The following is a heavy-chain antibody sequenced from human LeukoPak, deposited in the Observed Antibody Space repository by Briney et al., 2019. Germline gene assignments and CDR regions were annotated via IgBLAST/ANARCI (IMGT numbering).Heavy chain of an antibody. CDR3: AKGPPEVFLDYYYYMDV. CDR1: GFTFSSYA. V-gene: IGHV3-23*01. D-gene: IGHD2-21*01. CDR2: ISGSGGST. Sequence: PGGSLRLSCAASGFTFSSYAMSWVRQAPGKGLEWVSAISGSGGSTYYADSVKGRFTISRDNSKNTLYLQMNSLRAEDTAVYYCAKGPPEVFLDYYYYMDVWGKGTTVTVSS. J-gene: IGHJ6*03.